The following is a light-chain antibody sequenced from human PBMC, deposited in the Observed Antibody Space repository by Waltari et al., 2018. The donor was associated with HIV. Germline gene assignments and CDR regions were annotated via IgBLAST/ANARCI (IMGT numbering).Light chain of an antibody. CDR2: QKT. Sequence: SYELTQPPSVSVSPGHTASITCSGEKLGDKYACWYQQKPGQSPVLVIYQKTKRPSGIPGRFSGSNSGNTATLTISGTQAMDEADYYCQAWDSNTAGAVFGGGTKLTVL. V-gene: IGLV3-1*01. J-gene: IGLJ2*01. CDR1: KLGDKY. CDR3: QAWDSNTAGAV.